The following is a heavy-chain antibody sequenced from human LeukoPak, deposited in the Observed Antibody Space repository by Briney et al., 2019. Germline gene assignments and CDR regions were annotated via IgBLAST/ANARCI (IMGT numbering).Heavy chain of an antibody. Sequence: PGGSLRLSCAASGFTFSSYAMSWFRQAPGKGLEWVAGISGSSGSAYYADSVKGRFTISRDNSRNTLYLEMNSLRTEDTALYYCAKDREGGYCSGGSCSFDSWGQGTLVTVSS. CDR1: GFTFSSYA. V-gene: IGHV3-23*01. CDR3: AKDREGGYCSGGSCSFDS. D-gene: IGHD2-15*01. J-gene: IGHJ4*02. CDR2: ISGSSGSA.